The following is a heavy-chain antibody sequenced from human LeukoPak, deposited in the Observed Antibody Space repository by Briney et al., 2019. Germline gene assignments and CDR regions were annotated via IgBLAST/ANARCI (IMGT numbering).Heavy chain of an antibody. D-gene: IGHD3-9*01. CDR1: GYTFTGYY. V-gene: IGHV1-2*02. J-gene: IGHJ4*02. CDR3: ATDWRYYDILTGYQEARYFHY. CDR2: INPNSGDT. Sequence: ASVEVSCKTSGYTFTGYYMHWVRQAPGQGLEWMGWINPNSGDTNYAQKFQGRVTMTRDTSINTAYMELSRLRSDDTAVYYCATDWRYYDILTGYQEARYFHYWGQGALVTVSS.